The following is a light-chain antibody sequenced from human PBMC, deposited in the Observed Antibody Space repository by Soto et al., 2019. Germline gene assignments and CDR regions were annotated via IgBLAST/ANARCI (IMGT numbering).Light chain of an antibody. CDR2: DAS. CDR3: PQYDNLLALT. CDR1: QDISKY. V-gene: IGKV1-33*01. J-gene: IGKJ4*01. Sequence: DIQMTQSPSSLSASVGDRVTIACQASQDISKYLNWYQFIPGQAPKLLIYDASNLETGVPSRFRGSGSGRPFSLTISSLQPQDVATYYCPQYDNLLALTFGGGTKVQIK.